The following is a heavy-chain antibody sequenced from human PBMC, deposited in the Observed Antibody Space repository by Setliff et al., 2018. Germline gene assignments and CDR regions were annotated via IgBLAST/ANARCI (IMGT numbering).Heavy chain of an antibody. CDR2: IYYRGDT. D-gene: IGHD1-1*01. CDR1: GASPSSGTYY. V-gene: IGHV4-39*01. CDR3: ARTGTYRYFDY. J-gene: IGHJ4*02. Sequence: NPSETLSLTCTVSGASPSSGTYYWAWFPQPPGKGLEWIGRIYYRGDTYYNASLKGRLTISVDTAQNQFSLRLTPVTAADTAVYYCARTGTYRYFDYWGQGALVTVSS.